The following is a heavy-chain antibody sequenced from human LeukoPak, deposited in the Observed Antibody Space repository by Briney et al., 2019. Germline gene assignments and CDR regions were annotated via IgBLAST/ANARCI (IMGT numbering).Heavy chain of an antibody. CDR3: ASEGRYCSNTHCYGSPY. J-gene: IGHJ4*02. CDR1: GYMSTNYY. V-gene: IGHV1-46*01. Sequence: ASVTVSCKASGYMSTNYYIRWVRQAPGQGLDYMGRVDPTGVTTTYPQKFQGRVTMTRDTSTGTVYMELRSLTSEDTAVYFCASEGRYCSNTHCYGSPYWGQGTLVTVSS. D-gene: IGHD2-2*01. CDR2: VDPTGVTT.